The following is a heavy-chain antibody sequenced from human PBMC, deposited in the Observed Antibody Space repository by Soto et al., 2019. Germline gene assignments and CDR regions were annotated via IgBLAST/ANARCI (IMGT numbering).Heavy chain of an antibody. D-gene: IGHD2-15*01. J-gene: IGHJ4*02. CDR1: GGSISSYY. Sequence: SETLSLTCTVSGGSISSYYWSWIRQPPGKGLEWIGYIYYTGTTTYNPSIKSRVTISVDSSKNQFSLNLTSVTAADTAVYFCARLPGYCSGDSCRIDYWGQGTLVTAPQ. CDR3: ARLPGYCSGDSCRIDY. CDR2: IYYTGTT. V-gene: IGHV4-59*08.